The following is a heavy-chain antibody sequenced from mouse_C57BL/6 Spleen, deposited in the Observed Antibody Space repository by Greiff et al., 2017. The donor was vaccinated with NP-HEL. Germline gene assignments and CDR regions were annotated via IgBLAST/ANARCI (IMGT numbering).Heavy chain of an antibody. V-gene: IGHV1-82*01. CDR3: ARRGGNLYFDY. CDR1: GYAFSSSW. Sequence: VKLMESGPELVKPGASVKISCKASGYAFSSSWMNWVKQRPGKGLEWIGRIYPGDGDTNYNGKFKGKATLTADKSSSTAYMQLSSLTSEDSAVYFCARRGGNLYFDYWGQGTTLTVSS. D-gene: IGHD2-1*01. CDR2: IYPGDGDT. J-gene: IGHJ2*01.